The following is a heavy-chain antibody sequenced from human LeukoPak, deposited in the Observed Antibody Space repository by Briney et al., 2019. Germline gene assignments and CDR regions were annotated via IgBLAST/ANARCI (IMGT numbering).Heavy chain of an antibody. CDR2: ISSSGSTI. CDR1: GFTFSDYY. Sequence: PGGSLRLSCAASGFTFSDYYMSWIRQAPGKGLEWVSYISSSGSTIYYADSVKGRFTISRDNAKNSLYLQMNSLRAEDTAVYYCARDPTSDYSNYFDYWGQGTLVTVSS. V-gene: IGHV3-11*04. CDR3: ARDPTSDYSNYFDY. J-gene: IGHJ4*02. D-gene: IGHD4-11*01.